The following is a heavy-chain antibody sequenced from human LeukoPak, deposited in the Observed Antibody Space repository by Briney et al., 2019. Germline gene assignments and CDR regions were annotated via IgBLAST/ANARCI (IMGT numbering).Heavy chain of an antibody. CDR2: ISYDGTNT. V-gene: IGHV3-30*18. D-gene: IGHD4-11*01. Sequence: QPGGSLRLSCAASGFTFSSYGMHWVRQAPGKGLEWVALISYDGTNTYYAESVNGRFTISRDNSKNTLYLQMNSLRPEDTAVYYCAKVGLTVTTILDYFDYWGQGTLVTVSS. CDR3: AKVGLTVTTILDYFDY. J-gene: IGHJ4*02. CDR1: GFTFSSYG.